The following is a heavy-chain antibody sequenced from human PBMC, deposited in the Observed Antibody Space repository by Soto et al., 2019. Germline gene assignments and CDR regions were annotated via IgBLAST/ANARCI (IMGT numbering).Heavy chain of an antibody. V-gene: IGHV4-59*01. CDR1: VGSIISYY. CDR2: IYYSGST. D-gene: IGHD3-10*01. J-gene: IGHJ6*02. Sequence: SETLSLTCTFSVGSIISYYWSWIRQPPGKGLEWIGYIYYSGSTNYNPSLKSRVTISVDTSKNQLSLKLSSVTAADTAVYYCARGLGVRAGFGEFLYYYYGMDVWGQGTTVTVSS. CDR3: ARGLGVRAGFGEFLYYYYGMDV.